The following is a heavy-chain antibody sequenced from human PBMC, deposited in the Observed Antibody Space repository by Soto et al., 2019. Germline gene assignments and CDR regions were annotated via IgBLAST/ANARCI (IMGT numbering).Heavy chain of an antibody. Sequence: EVQVVESGGGLVQPGGSLRLSCAASGFTVSNNYYMSWVRQAPGKGLEWVSSLYSGGSTYYADSVEGRFTISRDNSKNTLYLQMVSLRADDTVVYYCAREVPYGSGTYLDYWGQGTLVTVSS. J-gene: IGHJ4*02. CDR2: LYSGGST. CDR3: AREVPYGSGTYLDY. CDR1: GFTVSNNY. D-gene: IGHD3-10*01. V-gene: IGHV3-66*01.